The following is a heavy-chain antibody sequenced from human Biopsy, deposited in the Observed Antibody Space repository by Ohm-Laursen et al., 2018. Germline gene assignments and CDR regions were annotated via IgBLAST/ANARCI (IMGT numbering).Heavy chain of an antibody. V-gene: IGHV4-4*07. D-gene: IGHD3-22*01. Sequence: SDTLSLTCTVSGGSLSSYYWSWIRQPAGKGLEWIGRIYSSGSTNYNPSLKSRVTLSMDTSKRQFSLELSFVTAADTAVYYCARWTPEYDSSRYYLDAFDIWGQGTKVTVSS. J-gene: IGHJ3*02. CDR3: ARWTPEYDSSRYYLDAFDI. CDR1: GGSLSSYY. CDR2: IYSSGST.